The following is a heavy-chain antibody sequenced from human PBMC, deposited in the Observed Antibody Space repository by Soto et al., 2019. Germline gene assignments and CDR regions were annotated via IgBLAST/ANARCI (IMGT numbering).Heavy chain of an antibody. J-gene: IGHJ4*02. CDR1: GGTFSSYA. CDR2: IIPIFSTT. Sequence: QVQLVQSGAEVKKPGSSVKVSCKASGGTFSSYAISWVRQAPGQGLEWMGDIIPIFSTTRHAQKFQGRVTMTADESKTTAYMELNSLTSDDTAVYYCAGGERASTWFYFDYWGQGTLVTVSS. V-gene: IGHV1-69*01. CDR3: AGGERASTWFYFDY. D-gene: IGHD6-13*01.